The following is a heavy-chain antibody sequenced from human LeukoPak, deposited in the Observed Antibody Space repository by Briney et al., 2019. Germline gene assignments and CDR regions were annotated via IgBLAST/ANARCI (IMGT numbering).Heavy chain of an antibody. D-gene: IGHD2-2*01. CDR3: ARPEGVVVVPAANAFDI. V-gene: IGHV4-30-4*01. CDR2: IYYSGST. CDR1: GGSISSGDYY. J-gene: IGHJ3*02. Sequence: SETLSLTCTVSGGSISSGDYYWSWIRQPPGKGLEWIGYIYYSGSTYYNPSLKSRVTISVDTSKNQFSLKLSSVTAADTAVYYCARPEGVVVVPAANAFDIWGQGTMVTVSS.